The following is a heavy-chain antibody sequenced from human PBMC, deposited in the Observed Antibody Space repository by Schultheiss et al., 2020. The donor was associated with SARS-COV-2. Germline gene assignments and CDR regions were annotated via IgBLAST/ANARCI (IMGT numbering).Heavy chain of an antibody. Sequence: SQTLSLTCAVSGYSISSGYYWGWIRQPPGKGLEWIGYTYYSGSTNYNPSLKSRVTISVDTSKNQFSLKLSSVTAADTAVYYCASAPDCSGGSCYFDYWGQGTLVTVAS. D-gene: IGHD2-15*01. J-gene: IGHJ4*02. CDR3: ASAPDCSGGSCYFDY. CDR1: GYSISSGYY. V-gene: IGHV4-38-2*01. CDR2: TYYSGST.